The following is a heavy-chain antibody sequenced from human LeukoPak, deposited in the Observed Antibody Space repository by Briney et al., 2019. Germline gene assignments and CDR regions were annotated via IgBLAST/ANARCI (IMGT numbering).Heavy chain of an antibody. Sequence: XSLTXXXXXGSIXXXYWSWIRQXPGKGLEWIGYIYYSGSTNFNPSLKSRVTTSVDTSKNQFSLKLSSVTAADTAVYYCARVEMTTNYYYGMDVWGQGTTVTVSS. CDR3: ARVEMTTNYYYGMDV. CDR2: IYYSGST. V-gene: IGHV4-59*01. D-gene: IGHD4-17*01. CDR1: XGSIXXXY. J-gene: IGHJ6*02.